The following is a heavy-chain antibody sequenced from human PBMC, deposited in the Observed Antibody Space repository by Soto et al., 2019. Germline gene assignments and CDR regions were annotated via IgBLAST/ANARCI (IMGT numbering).Heavy chain of an antibody. CDR1: GYTFTSYY. Sequence: ASVKVSCKASGYTFTSYYINWVLQATGQGLEWMGWMNPNSGNTGYAQKFQGRVTMTRNTSISTAYMELSSLRSEDTAVYYCARSGGHCSGGSCYSSYYYYGMDVWGQGTTVTVSS. CDR2: MNPNSGNT. D-gene: IGHD2-15*01. J-gene: IGHJ6*02. CDR3: ARSGGHCSGGSCYSSYYYYGMDV. V-gene: IGHV1-8*01.